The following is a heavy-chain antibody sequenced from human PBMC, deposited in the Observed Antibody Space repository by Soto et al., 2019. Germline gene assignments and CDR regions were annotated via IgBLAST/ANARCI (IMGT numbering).Heavy chain of an antibody. CDR2: ISYDGSNK. CDR3: ARVGFAIAARPRPFDY. CDR1: GFTFSSYA. D-gene: IGHD6-6*01. V-gene: IGHV3-30-3*01. Sequence: PGGSLSLSCAASGFTFSSYAMHWVRQAPGKGLEWVAVISYDGSNKYYADSVKGRFTISRDNSKNTLYLQMNSLRAEDTAVYYCARVGFAIAARPRPFDYWGQGTLVTVSS. J-gene: IGHJ4*02.